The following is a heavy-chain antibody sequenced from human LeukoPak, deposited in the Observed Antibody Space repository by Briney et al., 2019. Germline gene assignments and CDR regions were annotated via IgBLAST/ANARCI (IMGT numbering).Heavy chain of an antibody. D-gene: IGHD1-1*01. Sequence: SETLSLTCTVSGGSISSGTYYWNWIRQPAGKGLEWIGHIYINGSTNYNPSLKSRVTISLDTSKNRFSLKITSVTAADTAVYYCAREITVRLVQEYPKYNWFDPWGQGTLVTVSS. V-gene: IGHV4-61*09. CDR1: GGSISSGTYY. CDR3: AREITVRLVQEYPKYNWFDP. CDR2: IYINGST. J-gene: IGHJ5*02.